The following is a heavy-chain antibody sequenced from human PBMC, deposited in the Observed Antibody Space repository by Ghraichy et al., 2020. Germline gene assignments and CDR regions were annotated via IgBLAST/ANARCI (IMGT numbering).Heavy chain of an antibody. V-gene: IGHV3-48*02. Sequence: LSLTCAASGFTFSSYSMNWVRQAPGKGLEWVSYISSSSSTIYYADSVKGRFTISRDNAKNSLYLQMNSLRDEDTAVYYCARARIAVAGTLQGFDPWGQGTLVTVSS. J-gene: IGHJ5*02. CDR3: ARARIAVAGTLQGFDP. CDR2: ISSSSSTI. D-gene: IGHD6-19*01. CDR1: GFTFSSYS.